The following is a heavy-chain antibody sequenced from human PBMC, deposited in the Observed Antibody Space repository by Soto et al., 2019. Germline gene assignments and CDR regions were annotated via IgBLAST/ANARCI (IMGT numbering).Heavy chain of an antibody. CDR2: IYSGGNP. CDR1: GFSVGGNY. D-gene: IGHD2-21*01. V-gene: IGHV3-53*01. CDR3: ARGPNSGC. J-gene: IGHJ4*02. Sequence: EVRLVQSGGGLVQPGGSLSLSCATSGFSVGGNYMSWVRQAPGKGLELVSLIYSGGNPFYADSMKGRFTLSRDNSNNMLYLQMDSLRAEDTAVYYCARGPNSGCWGQGTLVIVSS.